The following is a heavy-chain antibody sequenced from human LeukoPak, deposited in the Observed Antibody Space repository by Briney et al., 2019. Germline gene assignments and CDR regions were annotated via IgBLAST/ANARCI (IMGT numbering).Heavy chain of an antibody. CDR1: GFTFSSYA. D-gene: IGHD6-13*01. V-gene: IGHV3-23*01. CDR3: AKDHGSSSWYETGYYYYGMDV. J-gene: IGHJ6*02. CDR2: IRGSGGST. Sequence: PGGSLRLSCAASGFTFSSYAMSWVRQAPGKGLEWVSAIRGSGGSTYYADSVKGRFTISRDNSKNTLYLQMNSLRAEDTAVYYCAKDHGSSSWYETGYYYYGMDVWGQGTTVTVSS.